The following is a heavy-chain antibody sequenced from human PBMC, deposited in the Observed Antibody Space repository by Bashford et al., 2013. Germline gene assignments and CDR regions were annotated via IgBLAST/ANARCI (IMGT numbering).Heavy chain of an antibody. D-gene: IGHD2-2*01. Sequence: RQAPGKGLEWLSFISSSGSYIFYADSVKGRFTISRDNAKNSVYLQMDNLGAEDTAVYYCARDLYHPYDIVVTPGGGMDVWGQGTTVTVSS. CDR3: ARDLYHPYDIVVTPGGGMDV. J-gene: IGHJ6*02. CDR2: ISSSGSYI. V-gene: IGHV3-11*01.